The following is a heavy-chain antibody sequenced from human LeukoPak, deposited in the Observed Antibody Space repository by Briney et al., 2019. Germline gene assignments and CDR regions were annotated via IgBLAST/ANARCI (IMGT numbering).Heavy chain of an antibody. CDR1: GFTFSSYW. CDR2: INTDGSST. J-gene: IGHJ4*02. V-gene: IGHV3-74*01. D-gene: IGHD2-2*01. CDR3: ASSGSTSVFDY. Sequence: GGSLRLSCAASGFTFSSYWMHWVRQAPGKGLVWVSRINTDGSSTSYADSVKGRFTISRDNAKNTLYLQMNSLRAEDTAVYYCASSGSTSVFDYWGQGTLVTVSS.